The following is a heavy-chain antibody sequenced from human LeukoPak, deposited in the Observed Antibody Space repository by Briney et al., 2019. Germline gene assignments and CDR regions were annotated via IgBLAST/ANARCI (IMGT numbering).Heavy chain of an antibody. CDR1: GFTFSSYS. V-gene: IGHV3-21*01. CDR2: ISSSSSYI. D-gene: IGHD2-15*01. Sequence: GGSLRLSCAASGFTFSSYSMNWVRQAPGKGLEWVSSISSSSSYIYYADSVKSRFTISRDNAKNSLYLQMNSLRAEDTAVYYCASRRAYKAATHFDYWGQGTLVTVSS. J-gene: IGHJ4*02. CDR3: ASRRAYKAATHFDY.